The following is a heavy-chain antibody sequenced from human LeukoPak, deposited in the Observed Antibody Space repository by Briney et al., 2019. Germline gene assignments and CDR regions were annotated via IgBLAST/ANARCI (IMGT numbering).Heavy chain of an antibody. CDR3: AREAPYGSGTYSFAFDI. CDR1: GFTFSSYE. D-gene: IGHD3-10*01. Sequence: GGSLRLSCAASGFTFSSYEMNWVRQAPGKGLEWVSSISSSSTYIFYGDSVKGRFTISRDNAKNALYLQMNSLRAEDTAVYYCAREAPYGSGTYSFAFDIWGQGTMVTVSS. J-gene: IGHJ3*02. V-gene: IGHV3-21*01. CDR2: ISSSSTYI.